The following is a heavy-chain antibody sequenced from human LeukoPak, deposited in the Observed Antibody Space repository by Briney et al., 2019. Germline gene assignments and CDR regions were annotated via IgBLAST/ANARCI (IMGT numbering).Heavy chain of an antibody. CDR3: ARFSEAAEFDY. V-gene: IGHV4-59*08. CDR1: GGSISSYY. D-gene: IGHD6-13*01. J-gene: IGHJ4*02. Sequence: SESLSLTCTVSGGSISSYYWSWIRQPPGKGLEWIGFIYYSGSTNYNPSLKSRVTISVDTSKNQFSLKLSSVTAADTAVYYCARFSEAAEFDYWGQGTLVTVSS. CDR2: IYYSGST.